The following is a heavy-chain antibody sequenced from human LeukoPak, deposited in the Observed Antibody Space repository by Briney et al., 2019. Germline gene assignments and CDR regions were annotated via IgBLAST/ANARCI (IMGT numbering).Heavy chain of an antibody. J-gene: IGHJ3*02. CDR1: GGSISSYY. D-gene: IGHD6-19*01. CDR3: ARDHRSYSSGWYMSADAFDI. CDR2: IYYSGST. Sequence: PSETLSLTCTVSGGSISSYYWSWIRQPPGKGLEWIGYIYYSGSTNYNPSLKSRVTISVDTSKNQFSLKLSSVTAADTAVYYCARDHRSYSSGWYMSADAFDIWGQGTMVTVSS. V-gene: IGHV4-59*01.